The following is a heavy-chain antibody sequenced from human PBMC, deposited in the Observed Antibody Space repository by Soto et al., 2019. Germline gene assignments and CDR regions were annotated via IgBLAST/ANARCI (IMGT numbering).Heavy chain of an antibody. CDR1: GFSFSTFA. V-gene: IGHV3-23*01. CDR2: IISTGIST. CDR3: AKGNYGDYGGFDP. Sequence: EVQILESGGGLIQPGGSLRLSCAASGFSFSTFAMTWVRQAPGKGLEWVSTIISTGISTYYADSVKGRFTISRANSKNTLYLQMNSLRAEDSAVYYCAKGNYGDYGGFDPWGQGTRVTVSS. D-gene: IGHD4-17*01. J-gene: IGHJ5*02.